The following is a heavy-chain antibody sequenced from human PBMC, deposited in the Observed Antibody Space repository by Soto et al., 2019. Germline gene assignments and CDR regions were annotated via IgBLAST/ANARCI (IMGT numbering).Heavy chain of an antibody. Sequence: ETLSLTCTVSGGSISSYYWSWIRQPPGKGLEWIGYIYYSGSTNYNPSLKSRVTISVDTSKNQFSLKLSSVTAADTAVYYCARHGLLWFGDLSWWFDPWGQGTLVTSPQ. CDR3: ARHGLLWFGDLSWWFDP. D-gene: IGHD3-10*01. J-gene: IGHJ5*02. CDR1: GGSISSYY. CDR2: IYYSGST. V-gene: IGHV4-59*08.